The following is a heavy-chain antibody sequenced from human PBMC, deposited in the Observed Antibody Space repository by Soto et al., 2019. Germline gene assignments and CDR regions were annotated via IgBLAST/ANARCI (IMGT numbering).Heavy chain of an antibody. V-gene: IGHV2-5*02. CDR1: GFSLSTSAVG. CDR3: ANLVVAGITYDFHI. J-gene: IGHJ4*02. Sequence: QITLKESGPTLVQPTQTVTLTCTFSGFSLSTSAVGVGWIRQPPGKALEWLAFIYWDDDKRYSPPLTSCLTIIKGPPKILVAPAMPNMEPGAPGTYYGANLVVAGITYDFHIWAPGTLGSVS. D-gene: IGHD2-15*01. CDR2: IYWDDDK.